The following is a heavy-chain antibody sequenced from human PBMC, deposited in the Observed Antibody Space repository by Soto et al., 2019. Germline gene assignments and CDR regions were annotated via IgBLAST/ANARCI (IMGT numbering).Heavy chain of an antibody. J-gene: IGHJ4*02. D-gene: IGHD3-22*01. CDR2: IIPIFGTA. CDR3: ARDDYYYDSSGYLLDY. CDR1: GYTFTNSY. Sequence: SVKVSCKASGYTFTNSYMHWARQAPGQGLEWMGGIIPIFGTANYAQKFQGRVTITADESTSTAYMELSSLRSEDTAVYYCARDDYYYDSSGYLLDYWGQGTLVTVSS. V-gene: IGHV1-69*13.